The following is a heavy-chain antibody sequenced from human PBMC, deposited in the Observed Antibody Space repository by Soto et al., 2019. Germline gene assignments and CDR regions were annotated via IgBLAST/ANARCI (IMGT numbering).Heavy chain of an antibody. CDR1: GFTFGNYA. CDR2: ISGSGGST. D-gene: IGHD3-10*01. V-gene: IGHV3-23*01. J-gene: IGHJ4*02. CDR3: AKDQVSVVREVLTPFDY. Sequence: GGSLRLSCAASGFTFGNYAMSWVRQAPGKGLEWVSAISGSGGSTYYADSVKGRFTVSRDNSRNTLYLQMNSLRAEDTAVYYCAKDQVSVVREVLTPFDYWGQGTLVTVSS.